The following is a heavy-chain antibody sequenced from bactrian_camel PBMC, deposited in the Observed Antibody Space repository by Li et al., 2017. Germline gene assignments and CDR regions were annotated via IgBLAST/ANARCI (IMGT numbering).Heavy chain of an antibody. Sequence: VQLVQSGGGSVQAGGSLTLSCAVSGWRYSRNCMGWFRQAPGKEREGVAISRSGGITISYADSVKGRFTISRDNAKNTLFLQLNSLKTEDTAVYFCAYGRSWSRSEHYWGQGTQVTVS. D-gene: IGHD6*01. CDR2: SRSGGITI. V-gene: IGHV3S42*01. J-gene: IGHJ4*01. CDR3: AYGRSWSRSEHY. CDR1: GWRYSRNC.